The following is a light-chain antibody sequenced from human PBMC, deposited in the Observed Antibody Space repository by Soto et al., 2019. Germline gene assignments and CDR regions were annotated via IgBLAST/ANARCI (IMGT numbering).Light chain of an antibody. V-gene: IGKV3-20*01. J-gene: IGKJ3*01. CDR3: QQYGSSLFT. CDR2: GAS. Sequence: EIVLTQSPGTLSLSPGERATLSCRASQSVSSSYLAWYQQKPGQAPRLLIYGASSRATGIPDRFSGSGSGTDFTLTISRLEPEDFAAYYCQQYGSSLFTFGPGTKVDIK. CDR1: QSVSSSY.